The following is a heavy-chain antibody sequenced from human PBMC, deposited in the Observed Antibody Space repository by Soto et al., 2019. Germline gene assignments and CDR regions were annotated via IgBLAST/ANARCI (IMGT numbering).Heavy chain of an antibody. V-gene: IGHV4-59*01. CDR2: NYYSGTT. D-gene: IGHD2-21*01. CDR1: VFSISIYY. J-gene: IGHJ4*02. Sequence: PSSSXSLAESVAVFSISIYYLSLIRQPPGKGLEWIGYNYYSGTTNYNPSLKSRVSISVDTSKNQCLLRMTSVTAAETAVYYCVREAHIGYGHEIDHWGPGNMVTLYS. CDR3: VREAHIGYGHEIDH.